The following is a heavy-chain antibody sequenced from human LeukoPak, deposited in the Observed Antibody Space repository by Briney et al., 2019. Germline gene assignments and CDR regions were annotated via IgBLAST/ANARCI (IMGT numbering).Heavy chain of an antibody. CDR2: ISGSGGRT. V-gene: IGHV3-23*01. J-gene: IGHJ4*02. CDR3: AKADRPLDIVVVIAN. CDR1: GFTFSSYA. Sequence: GGSLRLSCAASGFTFSSYAMSWVRQAPGKGLEWVSAISGSGGRTYYADSAKGRFTISRDNSKNTLYLQMNSLRAEVTAVYYCAKADRPLDIVVVIANWGQGTLVTVSS. D-gene: IGHD2-21*01.